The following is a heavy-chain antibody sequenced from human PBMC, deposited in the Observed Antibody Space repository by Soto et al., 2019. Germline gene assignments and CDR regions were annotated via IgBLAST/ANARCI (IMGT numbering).Heavy chain of an antibody. J-gene: IGHJ5*02. CDR2: IYYSGST. Sequence: QVQLQESGPGLVKPSQTLSLTCTVSGGSISSGGYYWSWIRQHPGKGLERIGYIYYSGSTYYNPCLMSRFTISVDTSKIQFSVKLSSVTAAETAVYYCARVFDCWSGYYTGSWFDRLGQGTLVTVSS. V-gene: IGHV4-31*03. D-gene: IGHD3-3*01. CDR1: GGSISSGGYY. CDR3: ARVFDCWSGYYTGSWFDR.